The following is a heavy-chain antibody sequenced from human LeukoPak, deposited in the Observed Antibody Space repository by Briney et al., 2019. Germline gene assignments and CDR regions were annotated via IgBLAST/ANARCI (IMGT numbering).Heavy chain of an antibody. CDR1: GYTFTSYA. V-gene: IGHV7-4-1*02. J-gene: IGHJ5*02. Sequence: ASVKVSCKASGYTFTSYAMNWVRQAPGQGLEWMGWINTNTGNPTYAQGFTGRFVFSLDTSDSTAYLQISSLKAEDTAVYYCARSAYYDFWSGYYNWFDPWGQGTLVTVSS. D-gene: IGHD3-3*01. CDR2: INTNTGNP. CDR3: ARSAYYDFWSGYYNWFDP.